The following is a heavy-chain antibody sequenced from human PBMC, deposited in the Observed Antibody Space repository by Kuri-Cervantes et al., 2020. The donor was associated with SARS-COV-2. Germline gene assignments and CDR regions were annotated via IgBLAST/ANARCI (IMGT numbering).Heavy chain of an antibody. Sequence: GPLRLSCAFYGESFSGYYWNWIRQSPGKGLEWIGEVNHRGSTNYNPSLKSRVTISVDTSSKQFSLHLGSVTAADTAVYYCARAYGFLRYIYYMDVWGRGTTVTVSS. CDR3: ARAYGFLRYIYYMDV. J-gene: IGHJ6*03. V-gene: IGHV4-34*01. CDR1: GESFSGYY. CDR2: VNHRGST. D-gene: IGHD4-17*01.